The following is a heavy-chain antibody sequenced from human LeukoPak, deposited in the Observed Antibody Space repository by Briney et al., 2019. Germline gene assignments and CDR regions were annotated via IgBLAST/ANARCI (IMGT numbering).Heavy chain of an antibody. Sequence: SVKVSCKASGGTFSSYAISWVRQAPGQGLEWMEGIIPIFGTANYAQKFQGRVTITADESTSTAYMELSSLRPEDTAVYFCARSDQWLAENWFDPWGQGTLVTVSS. CDR1: GGTFSSYA. D-gene: IGHD6-19*01. V-gene: IGHV1-69*13. CDR2: IIPIFGTA. CDR3: ARSDQWLAENWFDP. J-gene: IGHJ5*02.